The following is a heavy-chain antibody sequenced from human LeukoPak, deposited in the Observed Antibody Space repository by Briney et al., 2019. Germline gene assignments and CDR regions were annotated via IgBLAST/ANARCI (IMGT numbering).Heavy chain of an antibody. CDR2: ISSSSSTI. D-gene: IGHD1-26*01. Sequence: PGGSLRLSCVVSGFMFSDYNMNWVRQAPGKGLEWVSYISSSSSTIYHADSVKGRFTISRDNAKKSVYLQMNSLRAEDTAVFYCAFSGSYGVYWGQGTLVTVSS. J-gene: IGHJ4*02. V-gene: IGHV3-48*01. CDR3: AFSGSYGVY. CDR1: GFMFSDYN.